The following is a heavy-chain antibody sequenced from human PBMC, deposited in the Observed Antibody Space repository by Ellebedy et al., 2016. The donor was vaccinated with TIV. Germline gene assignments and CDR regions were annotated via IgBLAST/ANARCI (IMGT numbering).Heavy chain of an antibody. CDR1: GGTFSSYA. D-gene: IGHD3-16*02. CDR3: ARDLGASMITFGGVIVAPFDY. J-gene: IGHJ4*02. Sequence: AASVKVSCKASGGTFSSYAISWVRQAPGQGLEWMGRIIPILGIANYAQKFQGRVTITADKSTSTAYMELSSLRSEDTAVYYCARDLGASMITFGGVIVAPFDYWGQGTLVTVSS. V-gene: IGHV1-69*04. CDR2: IIPILGIA.